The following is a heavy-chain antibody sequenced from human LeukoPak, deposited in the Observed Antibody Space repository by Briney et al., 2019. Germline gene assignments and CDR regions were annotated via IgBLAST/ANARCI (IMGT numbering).Heavy chain of an antibody. D-gene: IGHD3-10*01. V-gene: IGHV3-30*18. J-gene: IGHJ4*02. Sequence: GGSLRLSCAASGFTFSSYGMHWVRQAPGKGLEWVAVISNDGSNKYYADSVKGRFTISRDNSKNTLYLQMNSLRAEDTAVYYCAKGSFTYFHYFDYWGQGTLVTVSS. CDR3: AKGSFTYFHYFDY. CDR2: ISNDGSNK. CDR1: GFTFSSYG.